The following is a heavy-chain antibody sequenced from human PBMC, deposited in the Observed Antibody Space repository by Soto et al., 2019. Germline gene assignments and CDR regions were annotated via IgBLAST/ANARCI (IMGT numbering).Heavy chain of an antibody. V-gene: IGHV1-18*01. CDR2: ISGYNGNT. J-gene: IGHJ6*04. CDR3: AREGPAPYYYYGMDV. CDR1: GYSFTTYG. Sequence: QVQLVQSRGEVKKPGASVKVSCKTSGYSFTTYGITWVRQAPGQGLEWMGWISGYNGNTNYAQQLQGRVTMTTDTSTSTAYIELRSLRSDATAVYYCAREGPAPYYYYGMDVWGEGSTVTVSS.